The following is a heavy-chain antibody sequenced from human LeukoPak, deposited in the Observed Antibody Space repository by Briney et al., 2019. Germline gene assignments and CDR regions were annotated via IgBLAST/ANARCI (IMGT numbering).Heavy chain of an antibody. V-gene: IGHV1-69*05. J-gene: IGHJ4*02. CDR2: IIPIFGTA. D-gene: IGHD3-22*01. CDR3: ARDDYDSSGPADY. Sequence: SVKVSCKASGGTFSSYAISWVRQAPGQGLEWMGRIIPIFGTANYAQKFQGRVTITTDGSTGTAYMELSSLRSEDTAVYYCARDDYDSSGPADYWGQGTLVTVSS. CDR1: GGTFSSYA.